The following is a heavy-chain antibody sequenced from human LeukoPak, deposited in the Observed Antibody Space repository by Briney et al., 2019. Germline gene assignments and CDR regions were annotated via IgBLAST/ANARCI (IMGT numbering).Heavy chain of an antibody. CDR2: IKKDGSET. CDR3: ARGRYSGTTYYFDY. V-gene: IGHV3-7*03. J-gene: IGHJ4*02. CDR1: GDSINSLDL. D-gene: IGHD5-12*01. Sequence: PSETLSLTCTVSGDSINSLDLWSWVRQVPGKGLEWVANIKKDGSETYYVDSVKGRFTISRDNAKNSLYLQMNSLRAEDTAMYYCARGRYSGTTYYFDYWGQGTLVTVSS.